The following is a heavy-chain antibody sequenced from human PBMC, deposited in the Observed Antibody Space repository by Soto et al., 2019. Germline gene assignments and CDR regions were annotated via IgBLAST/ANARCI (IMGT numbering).Heavy chain of an antibody. D-gene: IGHD4-17*01. V-gene: IGHV3-23*01. CDR2: ISGSGSTT. CDR3: ANYGDSARGFDY. J-gene: IGHJ4*02. Sequence: EVQLLESGGGLVQPGGSLRLSCAASGFTFSIYAMSWVRQAPGKGLEWVSAISGSGSTTYYADSVRGRFTISRDNSKNTLVLQMNSMRVEDTAVYYCANYGDSARGFDYWGQGTLVTVSS. CDR1: GFTFSIYA.